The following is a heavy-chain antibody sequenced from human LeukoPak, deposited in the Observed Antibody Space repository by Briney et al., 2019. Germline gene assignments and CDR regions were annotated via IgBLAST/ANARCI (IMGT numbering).Heavy chain of an antibody. D-gene: IGHD3-22*01. V-gene: IGHV1-46*01. CDR1: GYTFTSYY. Sequence: ASVEVSCKASGYTFTSYYMHWVRQAPGQGLEWMGIINPSGGSTSYAQKFQGRVTMTRDTSTSTVYMELSSLRSEDTAVYYCARASLPYYYDSSGYYYIGEVWGQGTLVTVSS. CDR3: ARASLPYYYDSSGYYYIGEV. J-gene: IGHJ4*02. CDR2: INPSGGST.